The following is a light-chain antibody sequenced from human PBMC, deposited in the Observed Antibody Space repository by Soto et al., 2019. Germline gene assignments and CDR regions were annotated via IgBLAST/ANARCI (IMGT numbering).Light chain of an antibody. J-gene: IGLJ1*01. V-gene: IGLV2-14*01. Sequence: QSALTQPASVSGAPGQSITISCPGTSSDVGAYNYVSWYQQHPGEAPKLMIYAVSNRPSGVSNRFSGSKSGNTASLTISGLQAEDEADYYCSSYTRSSAPYVFGTGTKVTVL. CDR1: SSDVGAYNY. CDR3: SSYTRSSAPYV. CDR2: AVS.